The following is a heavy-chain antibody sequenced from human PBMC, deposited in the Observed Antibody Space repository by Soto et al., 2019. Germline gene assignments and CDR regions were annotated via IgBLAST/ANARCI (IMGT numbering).Heavy chain of an antibody. D-gene: IGHD2-21*02. CDR2: TYYRSKWYN. CDR1: GDSVSSNSAA. J-gene: IGHJ6*02. CDR3: ARDIVVVTALDYYYYGMDV. V-gene: IGHV6-1*01. Sequence: QTLSLTCAISGDSVSSNSAAWNWIRQSPSRGLEWLGRTYYRSKWYNDYAVSVKSRITINPDTSKNQFSLQLNSVTPEDTAVYYCARDIVVVTALDYYYYGMDVWGQGTTVTVSS.